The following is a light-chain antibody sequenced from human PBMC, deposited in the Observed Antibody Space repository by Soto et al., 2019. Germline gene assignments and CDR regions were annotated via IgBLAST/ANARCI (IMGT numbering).Light chain of an antibody. J-gene: IGLJ1*01. CDR1: NIGGKS. V-gene: IGLV3-21*04. CDR3: QVWDSRSDHYV. Sequence: SYVLTQPPSVSVAPGMTARITCGGDNIGGKSVHWYQQKPGQAPVLVIYYDTDRPSGIPERFSGSNSGNTATLTISGVEAGDEADYYWQVWDSRSDHYVFGTGTKVTVL. CDR2: YDT.